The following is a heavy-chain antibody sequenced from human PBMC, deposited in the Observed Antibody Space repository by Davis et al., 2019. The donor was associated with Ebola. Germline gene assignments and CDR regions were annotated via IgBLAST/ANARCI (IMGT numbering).Heavy chain of an antibody. D-gene: IGHD6-19*01. Sequence: PSETLSLTCTVSGGSVSSGSYYWSWIRQPPGKGLEWIGYIYYSGSTNYNPSLKSRVTISVDTSKNQFSLKLSSVTAADTAVYYCARGSSGWYGGSFDYWGQGTLVTVSS. CDR3: ARGSSGWYGGSFDY. CDR2: IYYSGST. V-gene: IGHV4-61*01. J-gene: IGHJ4*02. CDR1: GGSVSSGSYY.